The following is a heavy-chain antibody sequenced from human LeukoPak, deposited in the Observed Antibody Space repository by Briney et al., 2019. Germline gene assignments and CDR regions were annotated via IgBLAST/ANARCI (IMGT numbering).Heavy chain of an antibody. CDR2: ITPNTGAT. J-gene: IGHJ6*02. CDR3: TRDHCSYINCYEDYYHGMDV. D-gene: IGHD2-2*01. V-gene: IGHV1-2*02. Sequence: ASVKVSCKASGYTFTGYYMHWVRQAPGQGLEWMGLITPNTGATDIAQKFQGRVTMTRDTSISAAYMELSRLRSDDTAVYYCTRDHCSYINCYEDYYHGMDVWGQGTTVTVSS. CDR1: GYTFTGYY.